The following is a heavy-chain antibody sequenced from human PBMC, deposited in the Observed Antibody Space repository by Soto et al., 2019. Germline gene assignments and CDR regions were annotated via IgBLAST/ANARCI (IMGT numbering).Heavy chain of an antibody. Sequence: RLSCAASGFTFSSYAMSWVRQAPGKGLEWVAAISDSGGSTYYADTVKGRFIISRDNSKNTIYLQINCLSAEDTAKYYCAKIDPYFVDFSGEGALVTVCS. V-gene: IGHV3-23*01. CDR1: GFTFSSYA. D-gene: IGHD3-10*01. J-gene: IGHJ4*02. CDR3: AKIDPYFVDF. CDR2: ISDSGGST.